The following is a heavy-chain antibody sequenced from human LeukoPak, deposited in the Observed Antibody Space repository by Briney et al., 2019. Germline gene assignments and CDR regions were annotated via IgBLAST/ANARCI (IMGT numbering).Heavy chain of an antibody. V-gene: IGHV4-34*01. CDR3: AGGKHDILAGYYKGYYFDY. CDR2: INHSGTT. Sequence: SETLSLTCAVYGGSFSGYYWSWIRQPPGKGLEWIGEINHSGTTNYNPSLKSRVTISVDTSKNQFSLKLSPVTAADTAVYYCAGGKHDILAGYYKGYYFDYWGQGTLVTVSS. J-gene: IGHJ4*02. D-gene: IGHD3-9*01. CDR1: GGSFSGYY.